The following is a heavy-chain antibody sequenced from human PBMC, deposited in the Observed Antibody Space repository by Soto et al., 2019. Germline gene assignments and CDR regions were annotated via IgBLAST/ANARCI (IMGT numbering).Heavy chain of an antibody. J-gene: IGHJ4*02. CDR2: FDPEDGET. D-gene: IGHD3-3*01. CDR1: GYTLTELS. V-gene: IGHV1-24*01. CDR3: ATLAYYDFWSGYDH. Sequence: ASVKVSCKVSGYTLTELSMHWLRQAPGKGLEWMGGFDPEDGETIYAQKFQGRVTMTEDTSTDTAYMELSSLRSEDTAVYYCATLAYYDFWSGYDHWGQGTLVTVSS.